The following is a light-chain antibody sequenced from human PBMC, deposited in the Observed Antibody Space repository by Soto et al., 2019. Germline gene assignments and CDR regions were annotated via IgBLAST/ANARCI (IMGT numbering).Light chain of an antibody. Sequence: DFQMTQSPSTLSASVGDRVTITCRASQNIRSRLAWFQQKPGKAPKLLIYDASTLESGGPSGFSGSGSGTEFTLTISSLQPDDSATYYCQQYNSYPYTFGQGTRLEIK. CDR2: DAS. CDR3: QQYNSYPYT. J-gene: IGKJ5*01. V-gene: IGKV1-5*01. CDR1: QNIRSR.